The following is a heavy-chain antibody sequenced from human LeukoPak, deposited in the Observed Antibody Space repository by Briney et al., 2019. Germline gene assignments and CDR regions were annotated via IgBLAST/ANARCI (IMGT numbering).Heavy chain of an antibody. D-gene: IGHD3-3*01. CDR2: INPSGGST. CDR3: ARGFWSGYSTDY. Sequence: ASVKVSCKASGYTFTSYYMHWVRQAPGQGLEWMGIINPSGGSTSYAQKFQGRVTITTDESTSTAYMELSSLRSEDTAVYYCARGFWSGYSTDYWGQGTLVTVSS. V-gene: IGHV1-46*01. J-gene: IGHJ4*02. CDR1: GYTFTSYY.